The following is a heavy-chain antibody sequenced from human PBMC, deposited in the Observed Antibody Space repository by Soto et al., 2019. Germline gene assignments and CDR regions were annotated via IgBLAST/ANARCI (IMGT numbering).Heavy chain of an antibody. CDR2: ISSSGSTI. CDR1: GFTFSDYY. J-gene: IGHJ4*02. D-gene: IGHD6-6*01. Sequence: GGSLRLSCAASGFTFSDYYMSWIRQAPGKGLEWVSYISSSGSTIYYADSVKGRFTISRDNAKNSLYLQMNSLRAEDTAVYYCARDDRIAARPLDYWGQGTLVTVSS. V-gene: IGHV3-11*01. CDR3: ARDDRIAARPLDY.